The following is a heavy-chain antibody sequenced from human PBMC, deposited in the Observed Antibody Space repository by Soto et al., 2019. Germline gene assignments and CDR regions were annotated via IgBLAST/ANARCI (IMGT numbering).Heavy chain of an antibody. CDR1: GGSITSGHW. V-gene: IGHV4-4*02. J-gene: IGHJ4*02. D-gene: IGHD3-3*01. Sequence: QVQLQESGPGLVQPSETLSLTCAVSGGSITSGHWWRWVRQTPGKWLEWIGEIYHGGTTDYNPSLKGRVTMSVDKSKNQFSLKLKSVTAADTAVYYCAREGAYFDSWSGYFGPGYFDKWGQGILVTVSS. CDR2: IYHGGTT. CDR3: AREGAYFDSWSGYFGPGYFDK.